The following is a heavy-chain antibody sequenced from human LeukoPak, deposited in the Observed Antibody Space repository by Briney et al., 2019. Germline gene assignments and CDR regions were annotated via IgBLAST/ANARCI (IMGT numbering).Heavy chain of an antibody. CDR3: ARSLRGPGGPFDY. Sequence: ASVRVSCKASGYTFTSYAMHWVRQAPGQRLGWMGWINAGNGNTKYSQEFQGRVTITRDTSASTAYMELSSLRSEDMAVYYCARSLRGPGGPFDYWGQGTLVTVSS. CDR1: GYTFTSYA. J-gene: IGHJ4*02. V-gene: IGHV1-3*03. D-gene: IGHD1-26*01. CDR2: INAGNGNT.